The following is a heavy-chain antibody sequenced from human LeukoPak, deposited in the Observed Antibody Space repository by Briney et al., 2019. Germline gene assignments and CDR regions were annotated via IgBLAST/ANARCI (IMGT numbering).Heavy chain of an antibody. J-gene: IGHJ4*02. CDR2: IYQSGNT. CDR1: GGSISSLY. CDR3: ARRGTSSESDY. Sequence: SETLSLTCTVSGGSISSLYWSWIRQPPGKGLEWIGTIYQSGNTFYNPSLKSRVTISVDTSKNQFSLKLNSVTAADTAVYYCARRGTSSESDYWGQGTLVTVSS. D-gene: IGHD6-6*01. V-gene: IGHV4-59*08.